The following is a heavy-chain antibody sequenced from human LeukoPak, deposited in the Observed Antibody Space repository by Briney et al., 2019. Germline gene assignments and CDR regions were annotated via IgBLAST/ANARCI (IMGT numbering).Heavy chain of an antibody. D-gene: IGHD3-10*01. CDR1: GFTFNTYE. Sequence: GGSLRLSCAASGFTFNTYEMSWVRQAPGKGLEWVSCVSSSGTTMYHADSVKGRFTISRDNAKNSLYLQMNSLRAEDTAVYYCARDGGSGILDWGQGTLVSSSS. V-gene: IGHV3-48*03. CDR2: VSSSGTTM. J-gene: IGHJ4*02. CDR3: ARDGGSGILD.